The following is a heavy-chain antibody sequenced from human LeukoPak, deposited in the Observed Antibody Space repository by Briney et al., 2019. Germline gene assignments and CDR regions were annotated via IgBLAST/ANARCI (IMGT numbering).Heavy chain of an antibody. CDR3: ARAAKWELSYYFDY. Sequence: ASVKVSCKASGYTFTSYGISWVRQAPGQGLEWMGWISAYNGNTNYAQKLRGRVTMTTDTSTSTAYMELRSLRSDDTAVYYCARAAKWELSYYFDYWGQGTLVTVSS. D-gene: IGHD1-26*01. J-gene: IGHJ4*02. CDR2: ISAYNGNT. CDR1: GYTFTSYG. V-gene: IGHV1-18*01.